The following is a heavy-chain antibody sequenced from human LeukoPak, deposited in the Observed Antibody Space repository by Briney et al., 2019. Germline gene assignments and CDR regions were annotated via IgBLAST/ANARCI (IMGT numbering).Heavy chain of an antibody. CDR1: GGSISSYY. CDR2: IYYSGST. Sequence: SETLSLTCTVSGGSISSYYWSWIRQPPGKGLEWIGYIYYSGSTNYNPSLKGRVTISVDTSKNQFSLKLSSVTAADTAVYYCARVAWESLDYWGQGTLVTVSS. V-gene: IGHV4-59*01. J-gene: IGHJ4*02. CDR3: ARVAWESLDY. D-gene: IGHD1-26*01.